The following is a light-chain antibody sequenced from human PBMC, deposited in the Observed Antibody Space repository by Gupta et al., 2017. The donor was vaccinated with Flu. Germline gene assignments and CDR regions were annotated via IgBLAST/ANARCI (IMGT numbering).Light chain of an antibody. CDR1: ALPKQY. CDR2: KDS. Sequence: SYELTQPPSVSVSPGQTARITCSGDALPKQYAYWYQQKSGQAPIMVIYKDSERPSGIPERFSGSSSGTTVTLTISGVQAEDEAEYYCQSLDSSETYYVFGTGTKVTVL. J-gene: IGLJ1*01. V-gene: IGLV3-25*02. CDR3: QSLDSSETYYV.